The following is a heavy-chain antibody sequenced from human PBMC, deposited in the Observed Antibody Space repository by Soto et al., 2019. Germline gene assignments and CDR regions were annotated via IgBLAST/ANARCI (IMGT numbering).Heavy chain of an antibody. D-gene: IGHD3-22*01. J-gene: IGHJ4*02. V-gene: IGHV5-10-1*01. Sequence: GESLKISCKGSGYSFAGYWITWVRQKPGKGLEWMGRIDPSDSQTYYSPSFRGHVTISVTKSITTVFLQWSSLRASDTAMYYCARQIYNSDTGPNFQYYFDSWGQGTPVTVSS. CDR3: ARQIYNSDTGPNFQYYFDS. CDR2: IDPSDSQT. CDR1: GYSFAGYW.